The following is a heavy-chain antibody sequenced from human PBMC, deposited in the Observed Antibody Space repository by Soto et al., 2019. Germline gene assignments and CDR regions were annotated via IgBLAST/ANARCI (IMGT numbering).Heavy chain of an antibody. CDR3: ANFDFDSSGSYFDY. D-gene: IGHD3-22*01. J-gene: IGHJ4*02. Sequence: EVQLLESGGGLVQPGGSLRLSCAASGFTFSSYAMSWVRQAPGKGLEWVSVISDSGGSIYYAASVRGRFNISRDNSKNTLYLQMNSLRAEDTAVYYCANFDFDSSGSYFDYWGQGTLVTVSS. V-gene: IGHV3-23*01. CDR2: ISDSGGSI. CDR1: GFTFSSYA.